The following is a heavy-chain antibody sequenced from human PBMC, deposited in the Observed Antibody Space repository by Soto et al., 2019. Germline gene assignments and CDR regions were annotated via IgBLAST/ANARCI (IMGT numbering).Heavy chain of an antibody. V-gene: IGHV3-74*01. CDR1: GFTFSSYW. CDR2: INSDGSST. D-gene: IGHD1-1*01. J-gene: IGHJ5*02. Sequence: EVQLVESGGGLVQPGGSLRLSCAASGFTFSSYWMHWVRQAPGKGLVWVSRINSDGSSTSYADSVKVRFTISRDNAKNTLHLQMNSLRAEDTAVYYCARESKVFVWINWFDPWGQGTLVTVSS. CDR3: ARESKVFVWINWFDP.